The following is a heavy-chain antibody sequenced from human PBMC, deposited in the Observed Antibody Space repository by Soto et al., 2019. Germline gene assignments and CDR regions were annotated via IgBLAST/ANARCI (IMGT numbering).Heavy chain of an antibody. CDR3: ARDGGTTFDY. CDR1: GFTFSSYT. CDR2: ISSSSSKI. D-gene: IGHD4-4*01. V-gene: IGHV3-21*01. J-gene: IGHJ4*02. Sequence: PGGSLRLSCAASGFTFSSYTMNWVRQAPGKGLEWVSSISSSSSKIYYVDSVKGRFTISRDNAKNSLYLQMSSLGAEETAVYYCARDGGTTFDYWGQGTLVTVSS.